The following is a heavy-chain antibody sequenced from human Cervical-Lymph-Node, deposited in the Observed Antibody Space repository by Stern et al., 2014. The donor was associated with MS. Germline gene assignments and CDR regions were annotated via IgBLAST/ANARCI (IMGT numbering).Heavy chain of an antibody. V-gene: IGHV3-9*01. Sequence: EVQLVQSGGGLVQPGGSLRLSWEASGFTFDDHAMHWVRLSPGVGLEWVSGIRWYSGGVNYADSVQGRFTIPRDNDKNSLFLQMNSLRPEDTALYFCVKDVDSSVAVSFDYWGQGTLVTVSS. D-gene: IGHD6-6*01. J-gene: IGHJ4*02. CDR2: IRWYSGGV. CDR1: GFTFDDHA. CDR3: VKDVDSSVAVSFDY.